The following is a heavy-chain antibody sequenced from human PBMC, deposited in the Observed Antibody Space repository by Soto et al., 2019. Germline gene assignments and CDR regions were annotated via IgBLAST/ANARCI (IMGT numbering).Heavy chain of an antibody. J-gene: IGHJ6*03. D-gene: IGHD6-19*01. CDR2: ISAYNGNT. V-gene: IGHV1-18*01. CDR1: GYTFTSYG. CDR3: ARGAVADFYYYYMDV. Sequence: ASVKVSCKASGYTFTSYGISWVRQAPGQGLEWMGWISAYNGNTNYAQKLQGRVTMTTDTSTSTAYMELRSLRPDDTAVYYCARGAVADFYYYYMDVWGKGTTVTVSS.